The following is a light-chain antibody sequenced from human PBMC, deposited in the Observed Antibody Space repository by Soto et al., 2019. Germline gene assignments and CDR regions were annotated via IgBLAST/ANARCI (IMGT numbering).Light chain of an antibody. J-gene: IGKJ4*01. CDR1: QSVGSY. Sequence: EIVLTQSPVTLSLSPGERATLSCRASQSVGSYFAWYQQKPGQAPRLLIYDASSRATGIPARFSGSGSGTDFTLTISSLEPEDFAVYYCQQRSERPSTFGGGTRVEIK. CDR2: DAS. CDR3: QQRSERPST. V-gene: IGKV3-11*01.